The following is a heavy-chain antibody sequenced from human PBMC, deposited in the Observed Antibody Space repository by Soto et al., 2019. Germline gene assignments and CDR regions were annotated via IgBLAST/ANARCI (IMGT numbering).Heavy chain of an antibody. CDR3: ARGLIRFVDWVTETYYYGMDV. V-gene: IGHV1-2*02. CDR2: INPNSGDT. CDR1: GHSFTGYY. J-gene: IGHJ6*02. D-gene: IGHD3-3*01. Sequence: ASVKVSCKPSGHSFTGYYMHWVRQAPGQGLEWMGWINPNSGDTKYAQKFQGRVTMARDTSSRTVYMELSGLRTDDTAVYFCARGLIRFVDWVTETYYYGMDVWGQGTTVTVSS.